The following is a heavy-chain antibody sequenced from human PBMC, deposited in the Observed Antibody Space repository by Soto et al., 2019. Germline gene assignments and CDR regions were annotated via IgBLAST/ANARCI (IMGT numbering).Heavy chain of an antibody. CDR3: ARGGQDFWSGPFDY. J-gene: IGHJ4*02. V-gene: IGHV4-4*07. CDR2: IDTSGST. D-gene: IGHD3-3*01. CDR1: GGSISNYY. Sequence: QGQLQESGPGLVKPSETLSLPCTVSGGSISNYYCNWIRQTAGKGLEWIGRIDTSGSTNYNPSLKRRGTMSVDTSKQEFYLKLSSVTAADTSLYYCARGGQDFWSGPFDYWGRGALVTVSS.